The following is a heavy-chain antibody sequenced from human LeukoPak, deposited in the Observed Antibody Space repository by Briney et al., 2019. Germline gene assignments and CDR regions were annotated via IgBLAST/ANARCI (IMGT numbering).Heavy chain of an antibody. Sequence: SGGSLRLSCAASGFTFSSYEMNWVRQAPGKGLEWVSYISSSGSTIYYADSVKGRFTISGDTSKNTVYLQMNSLRAEDTAVYYCARDIDTSSHYGWFDPWGQGTLVTVSS. CDR2: ISSSGSTI. CDR1: GFTFSSYE. CDR3: ARDIDTSSHYGWFDP. D-gene: IGHD3-22*01. J-gene: IGHJ5*02. V-gene: IGHV3-48*03.